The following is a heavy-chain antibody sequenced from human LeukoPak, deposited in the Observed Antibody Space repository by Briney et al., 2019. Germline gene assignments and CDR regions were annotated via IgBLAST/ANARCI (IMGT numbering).Heavy chain of an antibody. D-gene: IGHD3-10*01. CDR3: ARESITMVRGADYYYYGMDV. CDR2: ISYDGSNK. V-gene: IGHV3-30-3*01. J-gene: IGHJ6*02. CDR1: GFTFSSYA. Sequence: PGRSLRLSCAASGFTFSSYAMHWVRQAPGKGLEWVAVISYDGSNKYYADSVKGRFTISRDNSKNTLYLQMNSLRAEDTAVYYCARESITMVRGADYYYYGMDVWGQGTTVTVSS.